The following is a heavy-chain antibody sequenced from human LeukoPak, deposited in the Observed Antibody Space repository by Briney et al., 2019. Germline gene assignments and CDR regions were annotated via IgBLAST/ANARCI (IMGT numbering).Heavy chain of an antibody. CDR1: GYSFTGYW. V-gene: IGHV5-51*01. CDR3: ARLRISMVRGVILPRVNWFDP. D-gene: IGHD3-10*01. Sequence: GESLKISCKGSGYSFTGYWIGWVRQMAGKGLEWMGIIYPGDSDTRYSPSFQGQVTISADKSISTAYLQWSSLKTSDTAMYYCARLRISMVRGVILPRVNWFDPWGQGTLVTVSS. J-gene: IGHJ5*02. CDR2: IYPGDSDT.